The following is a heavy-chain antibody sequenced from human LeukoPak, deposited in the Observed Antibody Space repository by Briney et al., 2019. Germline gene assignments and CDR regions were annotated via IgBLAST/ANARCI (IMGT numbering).Heavy chain of an antibody. J-gene: IGHJ4*02. Sequence: GGSLRLSCAASRFTFSDYVMNWVRQAPGKGLEWVSYISSHGNYIYYADSLKGRFTISRDNAENSLFLQMNSLRAEDTAVYYRARGSYDSSGQFDYWGQGTLVTVFS. V-gene: IGHV3-21*01. CDR1: RFTFSDYV. CDR2: ISSHGNYI. D-gene: IGHD3-22*01. CDR3: ARGSYDSSGQFDY.